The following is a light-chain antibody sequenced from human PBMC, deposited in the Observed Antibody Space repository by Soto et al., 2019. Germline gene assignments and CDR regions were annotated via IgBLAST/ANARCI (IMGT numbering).Light chain of an antibody. J-gene: IGKJ1*01. CDR3: QQSFSTPWT. CDR1: QTISTS. V-gene: IGKV1-39*01. Sequence: DIHMTQSPSSLSASVGDRVTLTCRASQTISTSLNWYQHKSGKAPKLLIYDATNLHSGVPPRFSGSGSGTDFTLTISSLQPEDFATYSCQQSFSTPWTFGQGTKVEIK. CDR2: DAT.